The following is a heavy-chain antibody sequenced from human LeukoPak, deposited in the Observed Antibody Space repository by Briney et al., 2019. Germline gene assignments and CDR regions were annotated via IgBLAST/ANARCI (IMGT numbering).Heavy chain of an antibody. CDR3: AKPIVGATKGRFFDY. J-gene: IGHJ4*02. Sequence: GGSLRLSCASSGFTFSSYAMSWVRQAPGKGLEWVSAISGSGGSTYYADSVKGRFTISRDNSKNTLYLQMNSLRAEDTAVYYCAKPIVGATKGRFFDYWGQGTLVTVSS. CDR1: GFTFSSYA. V-gene: IGHV3-23*01. CDR2: ISGSGGST. D-gene: IGHD1-26*01.